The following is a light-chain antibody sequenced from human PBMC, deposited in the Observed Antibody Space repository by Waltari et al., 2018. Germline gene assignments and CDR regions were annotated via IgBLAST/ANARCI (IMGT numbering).Light chain of an antibody. CDR1: SGDIGAHNH. CDR3: CSYTTTLTYV. CDR2: DVT. J-gene: IGLJ1*01. V-gene: IGLV2-14*03. Sequence: SALTQSASVSGSPGQSIAISCTGTSGDIGAHNHVSWYQQYPGKAPKLMIYDVTKRPSGFSVRFSGSKSGNTASLTISGLQAEDEADYYCCSYTTTLTYVFGSGTKVTVL.